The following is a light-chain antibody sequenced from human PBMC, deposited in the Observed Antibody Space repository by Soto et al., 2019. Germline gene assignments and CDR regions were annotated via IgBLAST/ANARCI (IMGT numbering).Light chain of an antibody. J-gene: IGKJ1*01. V-gene: IGKV1D-16*01. CDR1: QGISSW. CDR2: AAS. Sequence: DIQLTQSPSSVSASVGDSVTLTCLASQGISSWFAWYQQKPGKAPKLLIYAASSLQSGVPSRFSGSGSGTDFTLTISSLQPEDFATYYCQHYNSYSEAFGQGTKVDIK. CDR3: QHYNSYSEA.